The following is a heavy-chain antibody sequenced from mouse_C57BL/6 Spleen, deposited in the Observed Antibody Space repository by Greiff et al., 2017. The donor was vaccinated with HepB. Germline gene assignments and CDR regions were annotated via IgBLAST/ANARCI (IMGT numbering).Heavy chain of an antibody. Sequence: QVQLKQPGAELVKPGASVKLSCKASGYTFTSYWMHWVKQRPGQGLEWIGMIHPNSGSTNYNEKFKSKATLTVDKSSSTAYMQLSSLTSEDSAVYYCARGPLYYAMDYWGQGTSVTVSS. CDR1: GYTFTSYW. J-gene: IGHJ4*01. CDR3: ARGPLYYAMDY. V-gene: IGHV1-64*01. CDR2: IHPNSGST. D-gene: IGHD6-1*01.